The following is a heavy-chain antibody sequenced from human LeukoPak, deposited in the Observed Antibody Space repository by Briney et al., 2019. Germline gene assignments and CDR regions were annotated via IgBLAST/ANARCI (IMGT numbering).Heavy chain of an antibody. CDR2: INHSGST. CDR1: GASFSGYY. J-gene: IGHJ5*02. Sequence: PSETLSLTCAVYGASFSGYYRSWVRQPPGKGLEWLGEINHSGSTNYNPSLKSRVTISVDTSKNQFSLKLSSVTAADTAVYYCARKTRLSGWYFGAFWFDPWGQGTLVTVSS. V-gene: IGHV4-34*01. D-gene: IGHD6-19*01. CDR3: ARKTRLSGWYFGAFWFDP.